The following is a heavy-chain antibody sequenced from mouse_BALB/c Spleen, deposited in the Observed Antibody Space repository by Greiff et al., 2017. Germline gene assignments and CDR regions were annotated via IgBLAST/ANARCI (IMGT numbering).Heavy chain of an antibody. J-gene: IGHJ4*01. CDR3: ARREDDYDAMDY. Sequence: EVHLVESGPGLVKPSQSLSLTCSVTGYSITSGYYWNWIRQFPGNKLEWMGYISYDGSNNYNPSLKNRISITRDTSKNQFFLKLNSVTTEDTATYYCARREDDYDAMDYWGQGTSVTVSS. CDR1: GYSITSGYY. CDR2: ISYDGSN. V-gene: IGHV3-6*02.